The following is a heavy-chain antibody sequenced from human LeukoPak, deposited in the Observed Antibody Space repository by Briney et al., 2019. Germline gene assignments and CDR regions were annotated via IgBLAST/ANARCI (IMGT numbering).Heavy chain of an antibody. V-gene: IGHV1-8*01. CDR1: GYTFTSYD. D-gene: IGHD3-3*01. CDR3: ARERAPHVLRFLEWST. CDR2: MNPNSGNT. J-gene: IGHJ4*02. Sequence: ASVKVSCKASGYTFTSYDINWVRQATGQGLEWMGWMNPNSGNTGYAQKFQGRVTITADESTSTAYMELSSLRSEDTAVYYCARERAPHVLRFLEWSTWGQGTLVTVSS.